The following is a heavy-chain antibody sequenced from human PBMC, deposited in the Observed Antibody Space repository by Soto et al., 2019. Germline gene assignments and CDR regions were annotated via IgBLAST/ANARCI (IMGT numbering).Heavy chain of an antibody. D-gene: IGHD3-10*01. CDR3: ARALDYYGSGSYARFDP. V-gene: IGHV1-69*13. CDR1: GVTFSSYA. CDR2: IIPIFGTA. Sequence: GASVKVSCKASGVTFSSYAISWVRQAPGQGLEWMGGIIPIFGTANYAQKFQGRVTITADESTSTAYMELSSLRSEDTAVYYCARALDYYGSGSYARFDPWGQGTLVTVSS. J-gene: IGHJ5*02.